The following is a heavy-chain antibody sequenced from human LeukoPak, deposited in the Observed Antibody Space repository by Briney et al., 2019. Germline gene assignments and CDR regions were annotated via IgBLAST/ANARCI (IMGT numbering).Heavy chain of an antibody. J-gene: IGHJ6*02. V-gene: IGHV3-23*01. CDR2: ISGSGGST. Sequence: GGSLRLSCAASGFTFSSYAMSWVRQAPGKGLEWVSAISGSGGSTCYADSVKGRFTISRDNSKNTLHLQMNSLRAEDTAVYYCAKAGCSSTSCGPDYYYYYGMDVWGQGTTVTVSS. CDR1: GFTFSSYA. CDR3: AKAGCSSTSCGPDYYYYYGMDV. D-gene: IGHD2-2*01.